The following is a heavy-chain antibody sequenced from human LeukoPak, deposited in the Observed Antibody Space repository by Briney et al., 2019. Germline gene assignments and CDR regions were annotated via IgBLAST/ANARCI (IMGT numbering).Heavy chain of an antibody. CDR2: ISSGGSP. D-gene: IGHD4-11*01. Sequence: GGSLRLSCAASGFTVTSNYMSWVRQAPGKGLEWVSLISSGGSPYYADSVKGRFTISRDNSKNTVYLQMNSLRAEDTAVYYCGKDAISKPSDYWGQGTLVTVSS. V-gene: IGHV3-53*01. CDR3: GKDAISKPSDY. CDR1: GFTVTSNY. J-gene: IGHJ4*02.